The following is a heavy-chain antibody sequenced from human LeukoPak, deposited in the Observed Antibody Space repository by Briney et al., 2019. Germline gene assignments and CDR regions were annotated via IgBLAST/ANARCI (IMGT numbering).Heavy chain of an antibody. CDR2: IIPILGIA. D-gene: IGHD6-13*01. CDR3: ARDQALAAAGACFGY. V-gene: IGHV1-69*04. J-gene: IGHJ4*02. CDR1: GGTFSSYA. Sequence: SVKVSCKASGGTFSSYAISWVRQAPGQGLEWMGRIIPILGIANYAQKFQGRVTITADKSTSTAYMELSSLRSEDTAVYYCARDQALAAAGACFGYWGQGTLVTVSS.